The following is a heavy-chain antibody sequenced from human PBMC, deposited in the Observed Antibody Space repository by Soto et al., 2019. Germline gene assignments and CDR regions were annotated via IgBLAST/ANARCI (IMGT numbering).Heavy chain of an antibody. CDR2: ISAGGDTT. J-gene: IGHJ4*02. CDR1: GFIFSNYA. D-gene: IGHD3-10*01. CDR3: ATKRIARGVDY. V-gene: IGHV3-23*01. Sequence: EVQLLQSGGGLVQPGGSLRLSCEASGFIFSNYAMSWVRQVPGKGLEWVSDISAGGDTTYYTDSVRGRFTISRDNPKNTVDLQMDSHRAEDTAVYYCATKRIARGVDYWGQGTRVNVSS.